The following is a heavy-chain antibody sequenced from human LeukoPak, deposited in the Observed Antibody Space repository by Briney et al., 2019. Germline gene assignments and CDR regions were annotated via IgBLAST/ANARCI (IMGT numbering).Heavy chain of an antibody. CDR2: IYYSGNT. J-gene: IGHJ4*01. Sequence: SETLSLTCTVSGGSISSYSWSWIRQPPGKGLEWIGYIYYSGNTNYNPSLKSRVTISVDTSKNQFSLELSPVTAADTAVYYCASGSGSGSYYPFDYWGQGTLVTVSS. CDR3: ASGSGSGSYYPFDY. V-gene: IGHV4-59*01. CDR1: GGSISSYS. D-gene: IGHD3-10*01.